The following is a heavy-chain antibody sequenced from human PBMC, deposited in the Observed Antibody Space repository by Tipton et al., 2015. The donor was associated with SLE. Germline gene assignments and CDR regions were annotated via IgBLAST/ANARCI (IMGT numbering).Heavy chain of an antibody. Sequence: TLSLTCTVSGSSITSSYYWGWIRQPPGKGLEWIGNIYYTGNTFYNPSLKSRVTISLDTSKNQFSLKLSSVTAADTAVYYCARGPGSKSGEAFDIWGQGTMVTVSS. V-gene: IGHV4-38-2*02. D-gene: IGHD1-26*01. J-gene: IGHJ3*02. CDR2: IYYTGNT. CDR3: ARGPGSKSGEAFDI. CDR1: GSSITSSYY.